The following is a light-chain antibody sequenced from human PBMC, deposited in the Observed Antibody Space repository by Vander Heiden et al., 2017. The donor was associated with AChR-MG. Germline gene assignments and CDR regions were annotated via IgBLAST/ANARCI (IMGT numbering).Light chain of an antibody. CDR3: QAYDSTLSGYWV. V-gene: IGLV1-40*01. Sequence: VLPQPRPVPGAPGPRVTIPCPGTTSNIGAGYDAHWSQLLPRTAPKLLIFCNSNRPSGVPDRFSGCKSCASSSLAITGLQAQEDADYYCQAYDSTLSGYWVFGGGTKLTVL. J-gene: IGLJ3*02. CDR2: CNS. CDR1: TSNIGAGYD.